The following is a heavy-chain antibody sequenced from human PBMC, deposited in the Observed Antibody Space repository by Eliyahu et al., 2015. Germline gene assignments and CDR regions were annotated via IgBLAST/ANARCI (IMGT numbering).Heavy chain of an antibody. CDR3: ARDFIVVVITETLLDY. J-gene: IGHJ4*02. D-gene: IGHD3-22*01. CDR1: GYTFXSXG. V-gene: IGHV1-18*01. CDR2: ISAYNGNT. Sequence: QVQLVQSGAEVKKPGASVKVSCKASGYTFXSXGISWVRQAPGQGLEWMGWISAYNGNTNYAQKLQGRVTMTTDTSTSTAYMELRSLRSDDTAVYYCARDFIVVVITETLLDYWGQGTLVTVSS.